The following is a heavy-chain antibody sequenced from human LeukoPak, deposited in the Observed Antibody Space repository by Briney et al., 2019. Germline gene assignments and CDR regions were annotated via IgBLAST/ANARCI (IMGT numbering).Heavy chain of an antibody. CDR2: MNPNSGNT. CDR3: VRDLNYVFDY. D-gene: IGHD3-10*02. V-gene: IGHV1-8*01. Sequence: ASVKVSCKASGYTFTSYDINWVRQATGQGLEWMGWMNPNSGNTGYAQKFQGRVTLTTDTSTSTAYMELTSLRSDDTAVYYCVRDLNYVFDYWGQGTLVTVSS. CDR1: GYTFTSYD. J-gene: IGHJ4*02.